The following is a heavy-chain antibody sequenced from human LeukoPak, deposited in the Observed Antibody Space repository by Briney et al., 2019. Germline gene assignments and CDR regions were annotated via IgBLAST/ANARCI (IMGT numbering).Heavy chain of an antibody. Sequence: PGGSLRLSCAASGFTFSSYSMNWVRQAPGKRLEWVSSISSSSSYIYYADSVKGRFTISRDNAKNSLYLQMNSLRAEDTAVYYCARGVGKYGSGIAYYFDYWGQGTLVTVSS. V-gene: IGHV3-21*01. CDR1: GFTFSSYS. CDR3: ARGVGKYGSGIAYYFDY. J-gene: IGHJ4*02. CDR2: ISSSSSYI. D-gene: IGHD3-10*01.